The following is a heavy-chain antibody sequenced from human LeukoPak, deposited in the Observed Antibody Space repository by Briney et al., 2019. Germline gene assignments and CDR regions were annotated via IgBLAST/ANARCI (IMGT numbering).Heavy chain of an antibody. V-gene: IGHV1-46*01. CDR2: INPSGGST. Sequence: ASVKVSCKASGYTFTSYYMHWVRQAPGQGLEWMGIINPSGGSTSYAQKFQGRVTMTRDTSTSPVYMELSSLRSEDTAVYYCARDLLHPVVVPYGMDVWGQGTTVTVSS. D-gene: IGHD2-15*01. J-gene: IGHJ6*02. CDR1: GYTFTSYY. CDR3: ARDLLHPVVVPYGMDV.